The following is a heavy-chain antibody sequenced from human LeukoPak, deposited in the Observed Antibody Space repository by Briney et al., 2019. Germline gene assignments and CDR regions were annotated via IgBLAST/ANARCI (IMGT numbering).Heavy chain of an antibody. CDR3: ARGRYSSPDY. D-gene: IGHD6-19*01. CDR2: IYYSGST. CDR1: GGSISSSSYY. Sequence: SETLSLTCTVSGGSISSSSYYWGWIRQPPGKGLERIGSIYYSGSTYYNPSLKSRVTISVDTSKNQFSLKLSSVTAADTAVYYCARGRYSSPDYWGQGTLVTVSS. J-gene: IGHJ4*02. V-gene: IGHV4-39*01.